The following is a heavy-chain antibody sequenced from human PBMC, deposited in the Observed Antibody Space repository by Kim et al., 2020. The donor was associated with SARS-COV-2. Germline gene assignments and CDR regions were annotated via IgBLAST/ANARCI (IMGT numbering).Heavy chain of an antibody. CDR1: GGSFSGYY. Sequence: SETLSLTCAVYGGSFSGYYWSWIRQPPGKGLEWIGEINHSGSTNYNPSLKSRVTISVDTSKNQFSLKLSSVTAADTAVYYCARGGGYDYVWGSYRSDYYYGMDVWGQGTTVTVSS. D-gene: IGHD3-16*02. CDR3: ARGGGYDYVWGSYRSDYYYGMDV. CDR2: INHSGST. V-gene: IGHV4-34*01. J-gene: IGHJ6*02.